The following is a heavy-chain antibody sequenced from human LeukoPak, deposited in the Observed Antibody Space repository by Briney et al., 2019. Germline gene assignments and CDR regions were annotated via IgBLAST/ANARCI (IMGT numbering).Heavy chain of an antibody. CDR3: ARVGRGTY. D-gene: IGHD1-26*01. CDR1: GGSFSGYY. CDR2: INHSGST. J-gene: IGHJ4*02. V-gene: IGHV4-34*01. Sequence: SETLSLTCAVYGGSFSGYYWSWIRQPPGKGLEWIGEINHSGSTNYNPSLKSRVTISVDTSKNQFSLKLSSVTAADTAVYYCARVGRGTYWGQGTLATVSS.